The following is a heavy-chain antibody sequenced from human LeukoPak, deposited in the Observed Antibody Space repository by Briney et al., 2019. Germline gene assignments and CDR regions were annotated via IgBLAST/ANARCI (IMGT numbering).Heavy chain of an antibody. V-gene: IGHV3-33*01. D-gene: IGHD6-19*01. CDR2: IWYDGSNK. Sequence: PGRSLRLSCAASGFTFSSYGMHWVRQAPGKGLEWVAVIWYDGSNKYYADSVKGRFTISRDNSKNTLYLQMNSLRAGDTAVYYCARDQGQWLVPRYFDLWGRGTLVTVSS. J-gene: IGHJ2*01. CDR3: ARDQGQWLVPRYFDL. CDR1: GFTFSSYG.